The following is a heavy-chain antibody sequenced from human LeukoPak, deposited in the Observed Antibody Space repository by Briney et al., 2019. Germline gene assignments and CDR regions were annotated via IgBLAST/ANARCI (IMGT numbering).Heavy chain of an antibody. J-gene: IGHJ5*02. Sequence: SETLSLTCTVSGGSISTSSSYWGWIRQPPGKGLVWIGSIYHSGSTYYNPSLKSRVTISVDTSKNQFSLKLSSVTAADTAMYYCASHSSYVSPFRSWGRGPLVTVSP. CDR3: ASHSSYVSPFRS. CDR1: GGSISTSSSY. CDR2: IYHSGST. V-gene: IGHV4-39*01. D-gene: IGHD3-10*02.